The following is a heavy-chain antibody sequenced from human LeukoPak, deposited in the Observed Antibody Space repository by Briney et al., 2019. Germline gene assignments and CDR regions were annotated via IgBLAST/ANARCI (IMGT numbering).Heavy chain of an antibody. CDR1: GFTFSNAW. V-gene: IGHV3-15*01. CDR3: ARDLFRSITMVRGVPESDFGY. CDR2: IKSKTDGGTT. Sequence: GGSLRLSCAASGFTFSNAWMSWVRQAPGKGLEWVGRIKSKTDGGTTDYAAPVKGRFTISRDDSKNTLYLQMNSLRAEDTAVYYCARDLFRSITMVRGVPESDFGYWGQGTLVTVSS. D-gene: IGHD3-10*01. J-gene: IGHJ4*02.